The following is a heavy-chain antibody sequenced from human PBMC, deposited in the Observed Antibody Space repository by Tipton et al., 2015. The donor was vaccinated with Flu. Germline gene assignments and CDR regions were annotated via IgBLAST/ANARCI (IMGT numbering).Heavy chain of an antibody. Sequence: QLVQSGAEMKKPGASVNVSCKASGYTFTSYKVFWVRQAPGQGLEWMGIINPTGGSTSYAQKFQGRVTMTRDKSSRTFYMELKSLRHEDTAVYYCARDSIPDNWGRGTLVTVSS. CDR1: GYTFTSYK. D-gene: IGHD2/OR15-2a*01. V-gene: IGHV1-46*01. CDR2: INPTGGST. J-gene: IGHJ4*02. CDR3: ARDSIPDN.